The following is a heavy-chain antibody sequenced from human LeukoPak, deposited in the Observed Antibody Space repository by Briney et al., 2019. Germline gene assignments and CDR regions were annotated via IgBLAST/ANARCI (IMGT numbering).Heavy chain of an antibody. D-gene: IGHD2-21*02. V-gene: IGHV1-18*01. CDR2: INTYNGNT. J-gene: IGHJ4*02. Sequence: ASVQVSCKASGYSFITYGITWVRQAPGQGLEWMGWINTYNGNTNDAQKFQGRVTMTTDTSTNTAHMELRSLRSDDTAVYYCARDYCGGDCYKGQFDYWGQGTLVTVSS. CDR1: GYSFITYG. CDR3: ARDYCGGDCYKGQFDY.